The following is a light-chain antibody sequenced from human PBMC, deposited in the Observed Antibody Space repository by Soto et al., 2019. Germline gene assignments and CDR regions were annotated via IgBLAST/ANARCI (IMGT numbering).Light chain of an antibody. CDR2: GAS. CDR1: QSVTSNY. Sequence: EIVLTQSPGTLSLSPGERATLSCRASQSVTSNYLAWYQQKPGQAPRLLIFGASIRDTGIPDSFSGSGSGTDFTLTISRLEPEDFATYYCQHYNSYSEAFGQGTKVDIK. V-gene: IGKV3-20*01. CDR3: QHYNSYSEA. J-gene: IGKJ1*01.